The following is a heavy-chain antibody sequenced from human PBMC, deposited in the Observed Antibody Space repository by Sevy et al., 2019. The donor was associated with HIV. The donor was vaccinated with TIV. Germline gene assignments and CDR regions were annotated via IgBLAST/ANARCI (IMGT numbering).Heavy chain of an antibody. V-gene: IGHV3-21*01. CDR1: GFTFSTYS. D-gene: IGHD2-8*02. CDR2: ISSSSTYI. CDR3: ARDLCTGGVCPRWGYYYYGMDV. Sequence: GGSLRLSCAASGFTFSTYSTNWVRQAPGKGLEWVSSISSSSTYIYYADSVKGRLTISRDNAKNSLYLQMNSLRAEDTAVYYCARDLCTGGVCPRWGYYYYGMDVWGQGTTVTVSS. J-gene: IGHJ6*02.